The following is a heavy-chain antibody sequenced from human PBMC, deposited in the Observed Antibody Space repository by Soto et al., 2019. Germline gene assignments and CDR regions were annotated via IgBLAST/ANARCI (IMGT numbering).Heavy chain of an antibody. J-gene: IGHJ6*02. CDR3: ARATYCGGDRYSSYYYGMDV. V-gene: IGHV1-69*13. CDR1: GGTFSSYA. D-gene: IGHD2-21*02. Sequence: SVKVSCKASGGTFSSYAISWVRQAPGQGLEWMGGIIPIFGTANYAQKFQGRVTITADESTSTAYMELSSLRSEDTAVYYCARATYCGGDRYSSYYYGMDVWGQGTKVTVYS. CDR2: IIPIFGTA.